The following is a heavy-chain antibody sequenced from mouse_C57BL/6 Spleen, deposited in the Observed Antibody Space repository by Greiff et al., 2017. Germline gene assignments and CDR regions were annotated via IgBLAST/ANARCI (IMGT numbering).Heavy chain of an antibody. CDR3: ARGGQRRLPFDY. Sequence: EVQGVESGGGLVKPGGSLKLSCAASGFTFSSYAMSWVRQTPEKRLEWVATISDGGSYTYYPDNVKGRFTISRDTAKNNLYLQMSHLKSEDTAMYYCARGGQRRLPFDYWGQGTTLTVSS. D-gene: IGHD3-2*02. V-gene: IGHV5-4*01. CDR1: GFTFSSYA. CDR2: ISDGGSYT. J-gene: IGHJ2*01.